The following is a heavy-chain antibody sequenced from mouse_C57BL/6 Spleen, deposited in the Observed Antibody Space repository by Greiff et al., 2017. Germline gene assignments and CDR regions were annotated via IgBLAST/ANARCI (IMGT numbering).Heavy chain of an antibody. Sequence: VQLQQPGAELVKPGASVKLSCKASGYTFTSYWMQWVKQRPGQGLEWIGEIDPSDSYTNYTQKFKGKATLTVYTSSSTAYMQLSSLTSEDSAVYYCARVYDNAMDYWGQGTSVTVSS. CDR2: IDPSDSYT. D-gene: IGHD2-12*01. CDR3: ARVYDNAMDY. V-gene: IGHV1-50*01. CDR1: GYTFTSYW. J-gene: IGHJ4*01.